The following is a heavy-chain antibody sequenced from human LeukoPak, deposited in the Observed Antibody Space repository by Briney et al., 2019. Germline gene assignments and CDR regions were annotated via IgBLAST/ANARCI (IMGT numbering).Heavy chain of an antibody. CDR1: GFNFSDSP. Sequence: GGSLRLSCAASGFNFSDSPIYWVRQASGKGLEWVGRIRSKANSYATAYAASVKGRFTISRDDSKNTAYLQMNSLKTEDTAVYYCTRRWGRYCSSTSCYGIDAFDIWGQGTMVTVSS. CDR2: IRSKANSYAT. V-gene: IGHV3-73*01. CDR3: TRRWGRYCSSTSCYGIDAFDI. J-gene: IGHJ3*02. D-gene: IGHD2-2*01.